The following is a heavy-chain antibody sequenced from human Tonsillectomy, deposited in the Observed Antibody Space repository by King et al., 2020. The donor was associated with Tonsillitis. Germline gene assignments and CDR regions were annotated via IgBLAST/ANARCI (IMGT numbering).Heavy chain of an antibody. J-gene: IGHJ5*02. CDR2: IHYSGST. CDR3: ARHPYDSSGYSPGWFDP. Sequence: QLQESGPGLVKPSETLSLTCTVSGGSISGYFWSWIRQSPGKGLEWIGYIHYSGSTNYNPSLQSRVTISVDTSKKQFSLKLTSVTAADTAVYYCARHPYDSSGYSPGWFDPWGQGTLVTVSS. CDR1: GGSISGYF. V-gene: IGHV4-59*08. D-gene: IGHD3-22*01.